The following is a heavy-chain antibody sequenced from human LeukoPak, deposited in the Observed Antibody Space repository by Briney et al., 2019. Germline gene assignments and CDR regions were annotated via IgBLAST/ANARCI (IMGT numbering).Heavy chain of an antibody. CDR1: GYTFTSYY. Sequence: GASVKVSCKASGYTFTSYYMHWVRQAPGQGLEWMGWVNPNSGGTNYAQKFQGRVTMTRDTSISTAYMELSRLRSDDTAVYYCARGDYGDYYFDYWGQGTLVTVSS. J-gene: IGHJ4*02. CDR2: VNPNSGGT. V-gene: IGHV1-2*02. CDR3: ARGDYGDYYFDY. D-gene: IGHD4-17*01.